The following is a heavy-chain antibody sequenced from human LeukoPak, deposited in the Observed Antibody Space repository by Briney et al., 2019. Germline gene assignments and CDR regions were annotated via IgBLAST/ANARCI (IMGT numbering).Heavy chain of an antibody. Sequence: SSVKVSCKVSVYTLTELSMHGVRQARGKGLEWVGGFDPEDGETTYAQKFQGRVIMTEDTTTDTAYMELSSLRSEDTAVYYCATDASSFWSGYNIGMGAFDIWGQGTLVTVSS. CDR1: VYTLTELS. CDR3: ATDASSFWSGYNIGMGAFDI. D-gene: IGHD3-3*01. V-gene: IGHV1-24*01. J-gene: IGHJ3*02. CDR2: FDPEDGET.